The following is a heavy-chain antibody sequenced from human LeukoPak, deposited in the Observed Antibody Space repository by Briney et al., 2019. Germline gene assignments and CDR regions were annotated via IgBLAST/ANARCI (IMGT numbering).Heavy chain of an antibody. V-gene: IGHV4-4*09. CDR2: IYTSGGT. J-gene: IGHJ4*02. CDR3: ARLTRLSTSPDRYYLDY. D-gene: IGHD6-6*01. Sequence: SETLSLTCTVSGDSISSYYWSWIRQPPGQGLEWIGYIYTSGGTNYIPSLKGRVTISIDTSKNQFSLKLSSVTAADSAVYYCARLTRLSTSPDRYYLDYWGQGTLVTVSS. CDR1: GDSISSYY.